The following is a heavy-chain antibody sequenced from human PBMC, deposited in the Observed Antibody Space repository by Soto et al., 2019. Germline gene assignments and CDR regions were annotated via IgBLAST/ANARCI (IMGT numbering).Heavy chain of an antibody. Sequence: LSLTCTVSGGSVSSGSYYWSWIRQPPGKGLEWIGYIYYSGSTNYNPSLKSRVTISVDTSKNQFSLKLSSVTAADTAVYYCARDASSGTYYNWGQGTLVTVS. D-gene: IGHD1-26*01. CDR1: GGSVSSGSYY. J-gene: IGHJ4*02. CDR2: IYYSGST. V-gene: IGHV4-61*01. CDR3: ARDASSGTYYN.